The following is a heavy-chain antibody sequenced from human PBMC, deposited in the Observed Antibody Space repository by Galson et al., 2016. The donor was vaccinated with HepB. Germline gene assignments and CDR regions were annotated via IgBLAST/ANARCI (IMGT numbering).Heavy chain of an antibody. CDR2: IHLGGNDI. Sequence: SLRLSCAASGFTFSSYAMSWVRQAPGKGLEWVSAIHLGGNDIYYADSVKGRFTISRDDYNSMLYLQMNCLRAEDTAVYYCTKHEVRTHDYWGQGVLVTVSS. J-gene: IGHJ4*02. CDR1: GFTFSSYA. CDR3: TKHEVRTHDY. D-gene: IGHD3-22*01. V-gene: IGHV3-23*01.